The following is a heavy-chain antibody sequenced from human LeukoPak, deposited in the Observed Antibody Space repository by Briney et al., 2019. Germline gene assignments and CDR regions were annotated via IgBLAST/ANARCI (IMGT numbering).Heavy chain of an antibody. Sequence: GGSLRLSCAASGFTFSHYAMTWVRQGPGQGLEWVSTVSESGDSIYYADSVKGRFIISRDNSKNTMYLQMNSLRAEDTATYYRARGQQGESWGQGTLVPVFS. J-gene: IGHJ4*02. CDR3: ARGQQGES. CDR1: GFTFSHYA. D-gene: IGHD1/OR15-1a*01. CDR2: VSESGDSI. V-gene: IGHV3-23*01.